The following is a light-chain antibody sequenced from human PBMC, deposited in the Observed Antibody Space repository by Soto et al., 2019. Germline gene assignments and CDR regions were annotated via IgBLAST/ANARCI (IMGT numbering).Light chain of an antibody. CDR3: LLSYSGTNWV. CDR1: TGAVTSGHY. J-gene: IGLJ3*02. Sequence: QAVVTQEPSLPVYPGGTVTLTCGSSTGAVTSGHYPYWFQQKPGQAPRTLIYDTTNKHSWTPARFSGSLLGGKAALTLAGAQTDDEADYYCLLSYSGTNWVFGGGTKLTVL. V-gene: IGLV7-46*01. CDR2: DTT.